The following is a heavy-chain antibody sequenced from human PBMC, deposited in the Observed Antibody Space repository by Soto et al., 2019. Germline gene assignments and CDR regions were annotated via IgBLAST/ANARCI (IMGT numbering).Heavy chain of an antibody. J-gene: IGHJ4*02. CDR1: GGSLSGYY. Sequence: SLTCAVYGGSLSGYYWTGIRQPPGKGLEWIGEVNPGGITNYSPSVKSRLKISLDTSKKEVSLEMTSVTAADTAVYYCGRVVIKMATQSIDSWGPGTLVTVSS. CDR2: VNPGGIT. CDR3: GRVVIKMATQSIDS. V-gene: IGHV4-34*01.